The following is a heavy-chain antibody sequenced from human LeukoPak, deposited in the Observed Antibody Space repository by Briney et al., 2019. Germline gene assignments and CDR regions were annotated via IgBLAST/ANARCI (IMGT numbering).Heavy chain of an antibody. Sequence: GGSLRLSCAASGFTFSDYYMSWIRQAPGKGLEWVSYISNSGSTIYYADSVKGRFTISRDNAKNSLYLQMNSLRAEDTAVYYCASDMVVTGATYYFDYWGQGTLVTVSS. D-gene: IGHD4-23*01. J-gene: IGHJ4*02. CDR3: ASDMVVTGATYYFDY. V-gene: IGHV3-11*04. CDR1: GFTFSDYY. CDR2: ISNSGSTI.